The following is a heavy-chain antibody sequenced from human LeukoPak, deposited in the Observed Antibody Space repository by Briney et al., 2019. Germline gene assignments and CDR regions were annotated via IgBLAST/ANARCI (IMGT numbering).Heavy chain of an antibody. CDR2: ISRSGGST. Sequence: RPGGSLRLSCAASGFTLSSYAMRWVPQAPGKALEWVPAISRSGGSTYYADSVKGRLTISRDNSKNTQNQQMNSLRAEDTAVSYCAKSNAPLWFGELSPFGCWGQGTLVTVSS. V-gene: IGHV3-23*01. J-gene: IGHJ4*02. D-gene: IGHD3-10*01. CDR3: AKSNAPLWFGELSPFGC. CDR1: GFTLSSYA.